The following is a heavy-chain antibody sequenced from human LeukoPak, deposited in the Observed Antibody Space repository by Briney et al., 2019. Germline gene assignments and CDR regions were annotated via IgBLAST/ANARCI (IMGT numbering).Heavy chain of an antibody. CDR2: IYYSGST. J-gene: IGHJ3*02. D-gene: IGHD3-10*01. CDR1: GGSISSYY. V-gene: IGHV4-59*12. Sequence: SETLSLTCTVSGGSISSYYWSWIRQPPGKERKGIGYIYYSGSTNYNPSLKSRVTISVDTSKNQFSLNLSSVTAADTAVYYCARGRYYYGSTYGIWGQGTMVTVSS. CDR3: ARGRYYYGSTYGI.